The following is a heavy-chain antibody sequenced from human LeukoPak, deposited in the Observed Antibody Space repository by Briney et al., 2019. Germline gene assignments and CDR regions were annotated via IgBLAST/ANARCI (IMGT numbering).Heavy chain of an antibody. CDR1: GFTFSTYW. CDR3: ATGGGGSEY. CDR2: INSDGSHT. V-gene: IGHV3-74*01. D-gene: IGHD3-16*01. Sequence: GGSLRLSCAASGFTFSTYWMHWVREALGKGLVWVSRINSDGSHTSYADSVKGRFTISRDNAKKTLYLQMNNLRAEDTAVYYCATGGGGSEYWGQGTLVTVSS. J-gene: IGHJ4*02.